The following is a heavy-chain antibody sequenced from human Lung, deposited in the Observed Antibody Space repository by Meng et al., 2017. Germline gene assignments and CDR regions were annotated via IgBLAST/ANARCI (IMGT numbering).Heavy chain of an antibody. Sequence: ESGSGLGSGTGARPLPWPLSGRSTSSSNLWRWARPPPGKGLEWIGEIDHSWSTNYNPSLKSRVPISVDKSKNQFSLKLSSVTAADTAVYYCARRGLWLDPQNFDYWGQGTLVTVSS. V-gene: IGHV4-4*02. CDR3: ARRGLWLDPQNFDY. CDR1: GRSTSSSNL. J-gene: IGHJ4*02. CDR2: IDHSWST. D-gene: IGHD6-19*01.